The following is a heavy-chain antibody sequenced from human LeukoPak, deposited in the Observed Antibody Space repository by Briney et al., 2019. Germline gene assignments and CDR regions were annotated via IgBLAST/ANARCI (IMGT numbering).Heavy chain of an antibody. V-gene: IGHV4-34*01. CDR1: GVPFSNYY. CDR3: TRAVAGHPD. J-gene: IGHJ4*02. D-gene: IGHD6-19*01. Sequence: SETLSLTCAVSGVPFSNYYWSWVRQSPRQGLEGIGEINHSGYTNYNPSLKSRVTMSIDTSKNQFSLKLTSVTAADAGVYYCTRAVAGHPDWGQGTLVTVSS. CDR2: INHSGYT.